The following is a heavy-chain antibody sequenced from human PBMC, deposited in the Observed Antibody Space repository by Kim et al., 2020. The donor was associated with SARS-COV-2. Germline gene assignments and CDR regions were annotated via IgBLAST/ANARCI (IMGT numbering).Heavy chain of an antibody. D-gene: IGHD3-3*01. CDR1: GGSISSGDYY. V-gene: IGHV4-30-4*01. J-gene: IGHJ5*02. CDR3: ARYFGVPTWFDP. CDR2: IYYSGST. Sequence: SETLSLTCTVSGGSISSGDYYWSWIRQPPGKGLEWIGYIYYSGSTYYNPSLKSRVTISVDTSKNQFSLKLSSVTAADTAVYYCARYFGVPTWFDPWGQGTLVTVSS.